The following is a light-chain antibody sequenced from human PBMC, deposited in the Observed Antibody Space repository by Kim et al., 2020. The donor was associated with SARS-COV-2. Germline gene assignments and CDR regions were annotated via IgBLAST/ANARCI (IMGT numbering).Light chain of an antibody. Sequence: ATINCKSSQSVLFSTNNKNYLAWYQQRPGQPPKLLIYWASTRESGVPDRFSGSGSGTDFTLTISSLQAEDVAVYYCQEYYSTPWTFGQGTKVDIK. CDR3: QEYYSTPWT. CDR2: WAS. V-gene: IGKV4-1*01. CDR1: QSVLFSTNNKNY. J-gene: IGKJ1*01.